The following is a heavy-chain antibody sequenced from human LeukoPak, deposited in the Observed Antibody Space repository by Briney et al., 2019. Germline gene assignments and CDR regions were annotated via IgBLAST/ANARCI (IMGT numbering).Heavy chain of an antibody. D-gene: IGHD3-16*01. V-gene: IGHV5-51*01. CDR2: IYPGDSDI. CDR1: GYTLTELS. J-gene: IGHJ3*02. CDR3: ARGRGRQATDAFDI. Sequence: ASVKVSCKVSGYTLTELSMHWVRQMPGKGLEWMGIIYPGDSDIRYSPSFQGQVTISADKSISTAYLQCSSLKASDTAMYYCARGRGRQATDAFDIWGQGTMVTVSS.